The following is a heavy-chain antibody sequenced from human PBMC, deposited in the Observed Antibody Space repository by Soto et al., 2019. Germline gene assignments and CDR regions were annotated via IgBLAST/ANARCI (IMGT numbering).Heavy chain of an antibody. CDR2: ISGSGGST. Sequence: GGSLRLSCAASGFTFSSYAMSWVRQAPGKGLEWVSAISGSGGSTYYADSVKGRFTISRDNSKNTLYLQMNSLRAEDTAVYYSAKSLRSGTYYIDDAFDIWSQGTMVTVSS. CDR1: GFTFSSYA. CDR3: AKSLRSGTYYIDDAFDI. V-gene: IGHV3-23*01. J-gene: IGHJ3*02. D-gene: IGHD3-10*01.